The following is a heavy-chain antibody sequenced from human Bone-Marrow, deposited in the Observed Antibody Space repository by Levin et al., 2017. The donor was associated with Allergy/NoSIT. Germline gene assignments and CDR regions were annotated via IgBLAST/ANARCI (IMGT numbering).Heavy chain of an antibody. J-gene: IGHJ4*02. V-gene: IGHV3-30-3*01. D-gene: IGHD3-10*01. Sequence: LSLTCAASGFTFSSYAMHWVRQAPGKGLEWVAVISYDGSNKYYADSVKGRFTISRDNAKNTLYLQMNSLRAEDTAVYYCARDLWFGESTDYFDYWGQGTLVTVSA. CDR1: GFTFSSYA. CDR2: ISYDGSNK. CDR3: ARDLWFGESTDYFDY.